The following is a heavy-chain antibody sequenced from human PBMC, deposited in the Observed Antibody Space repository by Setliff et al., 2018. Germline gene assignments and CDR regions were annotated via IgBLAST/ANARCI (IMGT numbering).Heavy chain of an antibody. D-gene: IGHD1-26*01. V-gene: IGHV3-7*01. CDR1: GFTFGDYA. CDR2: IKQDGSA. J-gene: IGHJ6*03. CDR3: ARDREVVGSTRGTYYHYYHMDV. Sequence: GGSLRLSCTASGFTFGDYAMNWVRHTPGKGLEWVANIKQDGSAYYADSVKGRFTISRDNSENTLYLQMNSLRAEDTAVYYCARDREVVGSTRGTYYHYYHMDVWGKGTTVTVSS.